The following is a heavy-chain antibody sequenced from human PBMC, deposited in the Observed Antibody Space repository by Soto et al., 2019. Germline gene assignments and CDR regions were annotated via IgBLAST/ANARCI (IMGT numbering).Heavy chain of an antibody. Sequence: EVQLLESGGGLVQPGGSLRLSCAASGFTFSSYAMSWVRQAPGKGLEWVSAISGSGGSTYYADSVKGRFTISRDNSKNALYLQMNSLRAEVTAVYYCAKDYGDYVYYFDYWGQGTLVTVSS. CDR3: AKDYGDYVYYFDY. D-gene: IGHD4-17*01. J-gene: IGHJ4*02. CDR1: GFTFSSYA. V-gene: IGHV3-23*01. CDR2: ISGSGGST.